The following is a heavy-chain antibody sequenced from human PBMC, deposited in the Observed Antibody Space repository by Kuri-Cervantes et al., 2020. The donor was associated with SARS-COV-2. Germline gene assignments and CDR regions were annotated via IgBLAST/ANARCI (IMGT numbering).Heavy chain of an antibody. V-gene: IGHV1-69*06. CDR3: ARDRGVEARWEGDYYHVMDV. Sequence: SVKVSCKASGGTFSTHAINWVRQAPGQGLEWMGTVIPMFGTTHHAQRFQGRLTMTADTSTSSAYMTLSSLRSEDTAVYYCARDRGVEARWEGDYYHVMDVWGPGTTVTVSS. J-gene: IGHJ6*02. D-gene: IGHD1-26*01. CDR1: GGTFSTHA. CDR2: VIPMFGTT.